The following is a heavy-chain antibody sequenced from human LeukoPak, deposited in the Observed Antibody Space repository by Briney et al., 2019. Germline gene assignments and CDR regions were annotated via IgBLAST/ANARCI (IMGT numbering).Heavy chain of an antibody. J-gene: IGHJ4*02. V-gene: IGHV3-33*01. D-gene: IGHD6-13*01. Sequence: GGSLRLSCAASGFAFSSYDMHWVRQAPGKGLEWVAVLWYDGNNRYYADSVKGRFTISRDNSKNTLYLQMNSLRAEDTAVYYCARESAAGTCDYWGQGTLVTVSS. CDR3: ARESAAGTCDY. CDR1: GFAFSSYD. CDR2: LWYDGNNR.